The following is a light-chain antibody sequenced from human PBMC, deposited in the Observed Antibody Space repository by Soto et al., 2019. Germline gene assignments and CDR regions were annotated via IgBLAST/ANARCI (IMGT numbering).Light chain of an antibody. CDR1: QSVSSN. CDR3: QQYGSSPPT. V-gene: IGKV3-20*01. J-gene: IGKJ1*01. Sequence: EIVMTQSPVTLSVSPGERATLSCRASQSVSSNLAWYQQKPGQAPSLLIYGAFTRATGIPDRFSGSGSGTDFTLTISRLEPEDFAVYYCQQYGSSPPTFGQGTKVDIK. CDR2: GAF.